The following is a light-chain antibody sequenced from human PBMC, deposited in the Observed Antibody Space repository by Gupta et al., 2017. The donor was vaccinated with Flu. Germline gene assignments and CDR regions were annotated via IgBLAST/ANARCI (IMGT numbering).Light chain of an antibody. J-gene: IGKJ1*01. Sequence: EIVMTQSALSLPVTTGEPASISCRSSQSLLHSNVYYYLDWYLQKPGQAQQLLIYLGSNRASGVPDRFSGSGSGTDFTLKISRVEAEDVGVYYCKQALQTPQTFGQGTKVEIK. V-gene: IGKV2-28*01. CDR2: LGS. CDR3: KQALQTPQT. CDR1: QSLLHSNVYYY.